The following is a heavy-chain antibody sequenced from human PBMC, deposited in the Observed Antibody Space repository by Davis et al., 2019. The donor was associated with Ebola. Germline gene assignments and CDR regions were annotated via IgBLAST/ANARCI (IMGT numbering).Heavy chain of an antibody. CDR3: ARVSSGYGFDY. CDR1: GGSISSYY. Sequence: SETLSLTCTVSGGSISSYYWSWIRQPPGKGLEWIGYIYYSGSTNYNPSLKSRVTISVDTSKNQLSLKLSSVTAADTAVYYCARVSSGYGFDYWGQGTLVTVSS. V-gene: IGHV4-59*01. CDR2: IYYSGST. J-gene: IGHJ4*02. D-gene: IGHD5-12*01.